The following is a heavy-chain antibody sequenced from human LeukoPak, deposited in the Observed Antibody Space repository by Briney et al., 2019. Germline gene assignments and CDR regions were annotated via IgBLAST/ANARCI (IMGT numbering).Heavy chain of an antibody. D-gene: IGHD3/OR15-3a*01. CDR1: GGSLSTGGSC. CDR3: ARGGLDSYYYYVIDV. Sequence: PPESLSLTCAVSGGSLSTGGSCWSWTRHPPGKCLEWLGYMYHSGSTYYNPSLKSRVTISVDRAKNQFSLRLSSVTAADTAVYYCARGGLDSYYYYVIDVWGEGTTVTVSS. J-gene: IGHJ6*04. V-gene: IGHV4-30-2*01. CDR2: MYHSGST.